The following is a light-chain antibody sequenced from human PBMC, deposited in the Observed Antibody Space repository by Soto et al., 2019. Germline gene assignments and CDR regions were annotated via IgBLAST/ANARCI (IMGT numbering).Light chain of an antibody. CDR1: SSDVGGYNY. CDR2: DVS. Sequence: QSVLTQPRSGSGSPGQSVAISCTGSSSDVGGYNYVSWYQQHPGKAPKVMIYDVSKRPSGVPDRFSGSKSGDTASLTITGLQAEDEADYYCCSYAGGPYVFGTGTKVTVL. V-gene: IGLV2-11*01. J-gene: IGLJ1*01. CDR3: CSYAGGPYV.